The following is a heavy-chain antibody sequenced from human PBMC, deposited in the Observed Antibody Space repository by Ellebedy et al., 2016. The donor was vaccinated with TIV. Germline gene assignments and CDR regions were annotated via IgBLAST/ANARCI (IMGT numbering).Heavy chain of an antibody. Sequence: SETLSLTCTVSGDSISRSSYYWAWIRQPPGKGLEWIASIYYSGNTYYNPTLKSRVTMSVDTSNNQFSLRLSSVTAEDTAVYYCSRLEYPDVDLNWYFDLWGRGTLVTVSS. CDR1: GDSISRSSYY. CDR3: SRLEYPDVDLNWYFDL. D-gene: IGHD1-1*01. J-gene: IGHJ2*01. V-gene: IGHV4-39*01. CDR2: IYYSGNT.